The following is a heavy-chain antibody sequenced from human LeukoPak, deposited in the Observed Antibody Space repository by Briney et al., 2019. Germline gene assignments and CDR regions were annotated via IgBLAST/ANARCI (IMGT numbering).Heavy chain of an antibody. CDR2: INHSGST. CDR1: GGSFSGYY. CDR3: ARLRNTRGNYGENWFDP. V-gene: IGHV4-34*01. D-gene: IGHD4-17*01. Sequence: EPSETLSLTCAVYGGSFSGYYWSWIRQPPGKGLEWIGEINHSGSTNYNPSLKSRVTISVDTSKNQFSLKLSSVTAADTAVYYCARLRNTRGNYGENWFDPWGQGTLVTVSS. J-gene: IGHJ5*02.